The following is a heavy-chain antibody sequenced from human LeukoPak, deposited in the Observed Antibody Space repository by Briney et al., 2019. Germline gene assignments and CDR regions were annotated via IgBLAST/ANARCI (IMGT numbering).Heavy chain of an antibody. D-gene: IGHD2-2*01. J-gene: IGHJ4*02. Sequence: ASVKVSCKASGYTFTSYGISWVRQAPGQGLEWMGWISAYNGNTNYAQKLQGRVTMTTDTSTSTAYMELRSLRSDDTAVYYCARVGYCSSTSCYPRHYFDYWGQGTLVTVSS. CDR1: GYTFTSYG. CDR3: ARVGYCSSTSCYPRHYFDY. V-gene: IGHV1-18*01. CDR2: ISAYNGNT.